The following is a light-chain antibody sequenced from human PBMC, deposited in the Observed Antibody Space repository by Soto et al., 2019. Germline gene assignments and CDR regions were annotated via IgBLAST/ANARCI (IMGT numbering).Light chain of an antibody. CDR3: CSYASSSTYV. CDR2: EGT. CDR1: SSNVGSYNL. J-gene: IGLJ1*01. Sequence: SVLTQPASLSGSPGQSITISCTGTSSNVGSYNLVSWYQQHPGKAPKLMIYEGTKRPSGVSDRFSGSRSGNTASLTISGLQAEDEADYYCCSYASSSTYVFGSGTKVTVL. V-gene: IGLV2-23*01.